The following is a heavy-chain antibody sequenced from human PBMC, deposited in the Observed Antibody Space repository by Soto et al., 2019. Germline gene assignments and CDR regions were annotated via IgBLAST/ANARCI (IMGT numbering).Heavy chain of an antibody. J-gene: IGHJ4*02. D-gene: IGHD4-4*01. Sequence: EVQLVESGGGFVQPGGSLRLFCAASGFTFSSYWMHWVRQAPGAGPVWVSRISSDGSSIYYADSVKGRFTVSRDNAKNTLYLQMSSLRADDTAVYYCGRSREGYSYFEHWGQGILVTVSS. V-gene: IGHV3-74*01. CDR3: GRSREGYSYFEH. CDR1: GFTFSSYW. CDR2: ISSDGSSI.